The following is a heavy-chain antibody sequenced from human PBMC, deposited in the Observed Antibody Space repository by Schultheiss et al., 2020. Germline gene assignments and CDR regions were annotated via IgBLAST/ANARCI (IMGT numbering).Heavy chain of an antibody. CDR3: ASRYDSSNQRYWYFDL. J-gene: IGHJ2*01. CDR1: GFTFSSYS. CDR2: ISSSSSTI. Sequence: GGSLRLSCAASGFTFSSYSMNWVRQAPGKGLEWVSYISSSSSTIYYADSVKGRFTISRDNAKNSLYLQMNSLRDEDTAVYYCASRYDSSNQRYWYFDLWGRGTLVTVYS. D-gene: IGHD3-22*01. V-gene: IGHV3-48*02.